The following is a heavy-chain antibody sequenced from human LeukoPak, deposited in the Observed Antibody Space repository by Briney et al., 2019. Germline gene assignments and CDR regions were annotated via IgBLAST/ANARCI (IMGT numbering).Heavy chain of an antibody. V-gene: IGHV3-74*01. D-gene: IGHD3-22*01. CDR2: INSDGSGT. CDR1: GFTFSTYW. CDR3: ARPPAYDSRNYYFAY. J-gene: IGHJ4*02. Sequence: PGGSLRLSCAASGFTFSTYWMHWVRQVPGKGLVWASHINSDGSGTSYADSVKGRFTISRDNAKNTLYLQMNSLRVEDTAVYYCARPPAYDSRNYYFAYWGQGILVTVSS.